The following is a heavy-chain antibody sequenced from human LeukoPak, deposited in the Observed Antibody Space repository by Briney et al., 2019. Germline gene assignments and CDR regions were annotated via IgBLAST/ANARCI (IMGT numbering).Heavy chain of an antibody. CDR3: ARESCSGGSCYSGGVFDY. Sequence: SETLSLTCTVSGGSISSSSYYWGWIRQPPGKGLEWIGSIYYSGSTYYNPSLKSRVTIPVDTSKNQFSLKLSSVTAADTAVYYCARESCSGGSCYSGGVFDYWGQGTLVTVSS. V-gene: IGHV4-39*07. CDR2: IYYSGST. J-gene: IGHJ4*02. D-gene: IGHD2-15*01. CDR1: GGSISSSSYY.